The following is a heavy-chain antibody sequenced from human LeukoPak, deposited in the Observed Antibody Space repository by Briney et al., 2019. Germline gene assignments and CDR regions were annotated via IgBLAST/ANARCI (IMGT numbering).Heavy chain of an antibody. CDR2: IYSSGST. D-gene: IGHD6-13*01. Sequence: TSQTLSLTCTVSGGSISSGDYYWSWIRQPPGKGLEWIGYIYSSGSTNYNPSLKSRVSMSVDTSKNQFSLKLSSVTAADSALYYCARAAALDSWGQGTLVTVSS. CDR3: ARAAALDS. J-gene: IGHJ4*02. V-gene: IGHV4-30-4*08. CDR1: GGSISSGDYY.